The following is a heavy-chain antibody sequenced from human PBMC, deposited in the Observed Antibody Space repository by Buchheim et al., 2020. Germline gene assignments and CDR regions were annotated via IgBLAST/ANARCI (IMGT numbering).Heavy chain of an antibody. CDR2: TANKANYYST. V-gene: IGHV3-72*01. CDR3: ARGYYDSSGAQGMEY. CDR1: GFNFSDHY. J-gene: IGHJ4*02. D-gene: IGHD3-22*01. Sequence: EVQLVESGGGLVQPGGSLRLSCAASGFNFSDHYMDWVRQVPGKGLEWVGRTANKANYYSTQYAASVKGRFTISRDDSLNSVFLQTNSLKSEDTCVYYCARGYYDSSGAQGMEYWGQGAL.